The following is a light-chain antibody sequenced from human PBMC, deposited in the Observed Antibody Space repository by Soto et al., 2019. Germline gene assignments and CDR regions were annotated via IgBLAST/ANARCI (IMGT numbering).Light chain of an antibody. J-gene: IGKJ1*01. Sequence: EIVLTQSPGTLSLSPGEIATLSCRASQSVSGRYLAWYQQKPGQAPRLLIYGASSRATGIPARFSGTGSGTDFTPAISRLEPEEFAVYYCQQYGSSPPWTFGQGTRVEIK. CDR1: QSVSGRY. CDR2: GAS. CDR3: QQYGSSPPWT. V-gene: IGKV3-20*01.